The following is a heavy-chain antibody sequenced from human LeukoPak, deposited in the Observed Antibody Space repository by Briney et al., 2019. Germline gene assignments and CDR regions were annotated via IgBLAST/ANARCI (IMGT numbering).Heavy chain of an antibody. V-gene: IGHV3-23*01. D-gene: IGHD1-1*01. J-gene: IGHJ4*02. CDR1: GFTFSAYA. CDR3: AKETDRPAGVFEN. CDR2: IGSDNKP. Sequence: PRGSLRLSCEASGFTFSAYAMTWVRQAPGKGLEWVSSIGSDNKPHYSESVKGRFAISRDNSKSMLFLQPNSLRAEDTAVYYCAKETDRPAGVFENWGQGTRVTVSS.